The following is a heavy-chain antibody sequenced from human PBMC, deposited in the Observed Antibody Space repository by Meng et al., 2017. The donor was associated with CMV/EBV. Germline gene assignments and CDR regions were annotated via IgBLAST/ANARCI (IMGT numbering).Heavy chain of an antibody. Sequence: CASSGFTFSSYSMNWVRQAPGKWLEWVSSISSSSSYIYYADSVKGRFTISRDNAKNSLYLQMNSLRAEDTAVYYCATNPIVVVPAAISWGQGTLVTVSS. D-gene: IGHD2-2*01. CDR3: ATNPIVVVPAAIS. CDR2: ISSSSSYI. V-gene: IGHV3-21*01. CDR1: GFTFSSYS. J-gene: IGHJ4*02.